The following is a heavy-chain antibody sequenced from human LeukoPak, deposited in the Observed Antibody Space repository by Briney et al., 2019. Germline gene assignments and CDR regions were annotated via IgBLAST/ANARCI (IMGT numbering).Heavy chain of an antibody. CDR1: GFTFSSYS. CDR3: ARDPSDYDSSGYFQH. D-gene: IGHD3-22*01. V-gene: IGHV3-21*01. CDR2: ISSSSSYI. Sequence: GGSLRLSCAASGFTFSSYSMNWVRQAPGKGLEWVSSISSSSSYIYYADSVKGRLTIATDNAKNSLYLQMSSLRAEDTAVYYCARDPSDYDSSGYFQHWGQGTLVTVSS. J-gene: IGHJ1*01.